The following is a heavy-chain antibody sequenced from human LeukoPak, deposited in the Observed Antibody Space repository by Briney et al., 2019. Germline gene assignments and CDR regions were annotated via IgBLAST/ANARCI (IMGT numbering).Heavy chain of an antibody. CDR3: ARDPALRFLEWSPFFDY. J-gene: IGHJ4*02. D-gene: IGHD3-3*01. CDR2: INHSGST. V-gene: IGHV4-34*01. CDR1: GGSFSGYY. Sequence: SSETLSLTCAVYGGSFSGYYWSWIRQPPGKGLEWIGEINHSGSTNYNPSLKSRVTISVDTSKNQFSLKLSSVTAADTAVYYCARDPALRFLEWSPFFDYWGQGTLVTVSS.